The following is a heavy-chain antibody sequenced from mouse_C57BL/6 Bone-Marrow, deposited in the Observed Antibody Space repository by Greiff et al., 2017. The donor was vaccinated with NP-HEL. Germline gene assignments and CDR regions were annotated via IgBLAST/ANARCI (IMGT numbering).Heavy chain of an antibody. CDR2: ISNGGGST. D-gene: IGHD4-1*01. CDR1: GFTFSDYY. V-gene: IGHV5-12*01. CDR3: ARDWYFDY. Sequence: EVKLMESGGGLVQPGGSLKLSCAASGFTFSDYYMYWVRQTPEKRLEWVAYISNGGGSTYYPDTVKGRYTIARDNAKNTLYLQMSRMKSEDTAMYYCARDWYFDYWGQGTTLTVSS. J-gene: IGHJ2*01.